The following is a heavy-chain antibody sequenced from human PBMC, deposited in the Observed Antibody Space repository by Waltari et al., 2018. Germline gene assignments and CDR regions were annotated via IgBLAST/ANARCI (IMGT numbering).Heavy chain of an antibody. V-gene: IGHV4-59*12. CDR1: GGSLGGSY. Sequence: QVLLQESGPGLVRPSETLSLTCTVSGGSLGGSYWSWIRQPPGKGLEWIGYISSTGNTNYNPFLDSRVTILLDTSKSQFSLTLNSVTAADTAVYFCARGKYDFWSGYFPDSWGQGTLVTVSS. CDR3: ARGKYDFWSGYFPDS. J-gene: IGHJ4*02. CDR2: ISSTGNT. D-gene: IGHD3-3*01.